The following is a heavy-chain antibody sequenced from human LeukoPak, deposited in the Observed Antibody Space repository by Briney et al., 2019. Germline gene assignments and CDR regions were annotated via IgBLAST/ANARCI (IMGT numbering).Heavy chain of an antibody. CDR2: ISNSGST. D-gene: IGHD6-19*01. J-gene: IGHJ3*02. CDR3: ARVPRLAVAIGSAFDI. Sequence: SETLSLTCTVSGGSISRDYWSWIRQPPGKGLEWIGIISNSGSTNYNPSLKSRVTISVDTSKNQFSLKLTSVTAADTAVYYCARVPRLAVAIGSAFDIWGQGTMVTVSS. V-gene: IGHV4-59*01. CDR1: GGSISRDY.